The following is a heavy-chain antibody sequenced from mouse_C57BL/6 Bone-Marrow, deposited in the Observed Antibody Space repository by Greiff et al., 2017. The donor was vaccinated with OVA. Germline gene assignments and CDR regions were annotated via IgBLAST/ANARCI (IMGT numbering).Heavy chain of an antibody. V-gene: IGHV5-9*01. CDR3: ASSIYYYGSSSYYYAMDY. CDR1: GFTFSSYT. Sequence: DVMLVESGGGLVKPGGSLKLSCAASGFTFSSYTMSWVRQTPEKRLEWVATISGGGGNTYYPDSVKGRFTISRDNAKNTLYLQMSSLRSEDTALYDCASSIYYYGSSSYYYAMDYWGQGTSVTVSS. J-gene: IGHJ4*01. D-gene: IGHD1-1*01. CDR2: ISGGGGNT.